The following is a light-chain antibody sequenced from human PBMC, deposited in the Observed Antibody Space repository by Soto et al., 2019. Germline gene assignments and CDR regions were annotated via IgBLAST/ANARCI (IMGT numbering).Light chain of an antibody. CDR3: QQYVTSSPRT. J-gene: IGKJ1*01. CDR2: GIS. Sequence: EIVLTQSPGTLSLSPGERATLSCRASHTISISYLAWYQQKPGQAPRLLMYGISRRATGIPDRFSGSGSGTDFTITITRLEPEDFAVYYCQQYVTSSPRTFGQGTKVDIK. V-gene: IGKV3-20*01. CDR1: HTISISY.